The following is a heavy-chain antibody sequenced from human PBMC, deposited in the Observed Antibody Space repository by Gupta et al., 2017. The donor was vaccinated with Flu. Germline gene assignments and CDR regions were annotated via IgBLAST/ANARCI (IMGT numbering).Heavy chain of an antibody. CDR3: ARQYCSRTSCYIDY. CDR2: IYPGDSDT. V-gene: IGHV5-51*01. Sequence: EVQLVQSGAEVKKPGECLKSSWKGSRYSFTSYWIGWVRQMPGKGLEWMGIIYPGDSDTRYSPSFQGQVTISADKSISTAYLQWSSLKASDTAMYYCARQYCSRTSCYIDYWGQGTLVTVSS. J-gene: IGHJ4*02. D-gene: IGHD2-2*01. CDR1: RYSFTSYW.